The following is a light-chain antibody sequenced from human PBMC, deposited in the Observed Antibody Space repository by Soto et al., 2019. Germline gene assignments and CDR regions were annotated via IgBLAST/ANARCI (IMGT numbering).Light chain of an antibody. CDR1: SSDVGGYNY. Sequence: SALTQPPSASGSPGQSVTISCTGTSSDVGGYNYVSWYQQHPGKAPKPMIFDVSKRPSGVPDRFSGSKSGNTASLTVSGLQPEDEADYYCSSFAGTTTVGVFGGGTKVTVL. V-gene: IGLV2-8*01. CDR3: SSFAGTTTVGV. CDR2: DVS. J-gene: IGLJ2*01.